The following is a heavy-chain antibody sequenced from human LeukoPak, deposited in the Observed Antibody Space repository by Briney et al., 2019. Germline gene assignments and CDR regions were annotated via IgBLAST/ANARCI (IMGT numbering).Heavy chain of an antibody. CDR1: GITLSNYG. CDR2: ISGSGGYT. CDR3: AKRGVVIRVILVGFHKEAYYFDS. Sequence: PGGSLRLSCAVSGITLSNYGMSWVRQAPGKGLEWVAGISGSGGYTYYADSVKGRFTISSDNSKNTLYLQMNSLRAEDTAVYFCAKRGVVIRVILVGFHKEAYYFDSWGQGALVTVSS. V-gene: IGHV3-23*01. J-gene: IGHJ4*02. D-gene: IGHD3-22*01.